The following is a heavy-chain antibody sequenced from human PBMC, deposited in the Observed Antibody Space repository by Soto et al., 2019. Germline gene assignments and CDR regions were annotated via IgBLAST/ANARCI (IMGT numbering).Heavy chain of an antibody. D-gene: IGHD3-16*02. V-gene: IGHV3-15*01. J-gene: IGHJ5*02. CDR3: TYDYVWGSYRYPKS. Sequence: TSGGSLRLSCAASGFTFSNAWMSWVRQAPGKGLEWVGRIKSKTDGGTTDYAAPVKGRFTISRDDSKNTLYLQMNSLKTEDTAVYYCTYDYVWGSYRYPKSWGQGTLVTVSS. CDR1: GFTFSNAW. CDR2: IKSKTDGGTT.